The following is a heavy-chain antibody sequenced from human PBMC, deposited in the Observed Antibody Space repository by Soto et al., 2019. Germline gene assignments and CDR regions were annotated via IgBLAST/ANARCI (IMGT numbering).Heavy chain of an antibody. V-gene: IGHV4-30-4*08. CDR2: IYYSGST. J-gene: IGHJ4*02. D-gene: IGHD3-10*01. CDR3: ARGGLWFGEPYYFDY. Sequence: PSETLSLTCSVSGGSINSSSYFWGWVRQPPGKGLEWIGYIYYSGSTYYNPSLKSRVTISVDTSKNQFSLKLSSVTAADTAVYYCARGGLWFGEPYYFDYWGQGTLVTVSS. CDR1: GGSINSSSYF.